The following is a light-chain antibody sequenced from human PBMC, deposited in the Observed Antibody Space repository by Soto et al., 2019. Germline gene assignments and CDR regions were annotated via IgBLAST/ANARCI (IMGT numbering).Light chain of an antibody. CDR3: QTWGTGILV. CDR2: LKSDGSH. CDR1: SGHSSYA. J-gene: IGLJ2*01. V-gene: IGLV4-69*01. Sequence: QLVLTQSPSASASLGASVKLTCTLSSGHSSYAIAWHQQQPEKGPRYLMKLKSDGSHSKGDGIPDRFSGSSSGAERYLTISSLQSEDEADYYCQTWGTGILVFGGGTKLTVL.